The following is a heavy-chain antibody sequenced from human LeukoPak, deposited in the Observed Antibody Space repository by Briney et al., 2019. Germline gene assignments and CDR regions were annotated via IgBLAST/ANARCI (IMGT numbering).Heavy chain of an antibody. CDR3: ARDMYYYGSGSYYLDY. CDR1: GFTFSSYA. Sequence: GGSLRLSCAASGFTFSSYAMHWVRQAPGKGLEWVAVISYDGSNKYYADSVKGRFTISRDNSKNTLYLQMNSLRAEDTAVYYCARDMYYYGSGSYYLDYWGQGTLVTASS. CDR2: ISYDGSNK. D-gene: IGHD3-10*01. V-gene: IGHV3-30-3*01. J-gene: IGHJ4*02.